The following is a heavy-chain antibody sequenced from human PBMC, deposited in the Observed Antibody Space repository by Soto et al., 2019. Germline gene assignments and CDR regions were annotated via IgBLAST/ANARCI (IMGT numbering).Heavy chain of an antibody. CDR2: IVVGSGNT. J-gene: IGHJ6*02. CDR1: GFTFTSSA. CDR3: AADQDYYYGMDV. V-gene: IGHV1-58*01. Sequence: QMRLVQSGPEVQKPGTSVKVSCKASGFTFTSSAVQWVRQARGQRLEWIGWIVVGSGNTNYAQKFQERVTITRDMSTSTAYMELSSLRSEDTAVYYCAADQDYYYGMDVWGQGTTVTVSS.